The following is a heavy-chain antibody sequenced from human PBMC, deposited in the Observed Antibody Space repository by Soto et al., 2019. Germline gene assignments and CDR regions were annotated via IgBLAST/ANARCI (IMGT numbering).Heavy chain of an antibody. J-gene: IGHJ4*02. D-gene: IGHD3-9*01. CDR3: AREKTPDILTGYYDEY. CDR2: IYSGGST. Sequence: EVQLVESGGGLVQPGGSLRLSCAASGFTVSSNYMSWVRQAPGKGLEWVSVIYSGGSTYYADSVKGRFTISRDNSKNTLYLQMNSLRAEDTAVYYGAREKTPDILTGYYDEYWGQGTLVTVSS. CDR1: GFTVSSNY. V-gene: IGHV3-66*01.